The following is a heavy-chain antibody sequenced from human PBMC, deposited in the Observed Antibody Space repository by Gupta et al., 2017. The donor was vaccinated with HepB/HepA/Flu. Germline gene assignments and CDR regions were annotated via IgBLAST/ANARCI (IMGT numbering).Heavy chain of an antibody. CDR2: ISGSGGST. D-gene: IGHD3-22*01. J-gene: IGHJ4*02. Sequence: EVQLLESGGGLVQPGGSLRLSCAASGVTFSSYAMSWVRQAPGKGLEWVSAISGSGGSTYYADSVKGRFTISRDNSKNTLYLQMNRLRAEDTAVYYCAKVKNYYDSSGPLDYWGQGTLVTVSS. CDR3: AKVKNYYDSSGPLDY. V-gene: IGHV3-23*01. CDR1: GVTFSSYA.